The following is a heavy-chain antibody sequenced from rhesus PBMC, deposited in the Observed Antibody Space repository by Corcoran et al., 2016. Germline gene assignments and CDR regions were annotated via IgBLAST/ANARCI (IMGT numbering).Heavy chain of an antibody. Sequence: EVQRVETGGGLVQPGGSLRVSCAACGFTSSSDALHWVRQAPGEGLELNAAINSGGGSTYYADSVKGRFTISRDSSKNTLSLQMNSLRAEDTAVYYCAKWGYSSWSGYYYGLDSWGQGVVVTVSS. V-gene: IGHV3-103*01. CDR1: GFTSSSDA. CDR2: INSGGGST. J-gene: IGHJ6*01. D-gene: IGHD6-13*01. CDR3: AKWGYSSWSGYYYGLDS.